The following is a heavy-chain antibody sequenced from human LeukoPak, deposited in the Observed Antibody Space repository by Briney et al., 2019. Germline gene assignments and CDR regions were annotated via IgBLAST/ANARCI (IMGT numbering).Heavy chain of an antibody. CDR3: AKDLYTVPGACDY. Sequence: GGSLRLSCAASGFTSSSYAMNWVRQAPGKGLEWVSGVSGSGDSTYYTDSVKGRFTISRDISRNTMYLQMNSLRVEDTAIYYCAKDLYTVPGACDYWGRGTLVTVSS. D-gene: IGHD6-19*01. CDR1: GFTSSSYA. V-gene: IGHV3-23*01. J-gene: IGHJ4*02. CDR2: VSGSGDST.